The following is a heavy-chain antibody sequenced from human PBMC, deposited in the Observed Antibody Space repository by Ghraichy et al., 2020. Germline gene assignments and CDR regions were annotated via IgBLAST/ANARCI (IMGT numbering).Heavy chain of an antibody. V-gene: IGHV3-23*01. CDR3: AKLPLLRFLEWVGFDY. J-gene: IGHJ4*02. CDR1: GFTFSSYA. CDR2: ISGSGGST. Sequence: GGSLRLSCAASGFTFSSYAMSWVRQAPGKGLEWVSAISGSGGSTYYADSVKGRFTISRDNSKNTLYLQMNSLRAEDTAVYYCAKLPLLRFLEWVGFDYWGQGTLVTVSS. D-gene: IGHD3-3*01.